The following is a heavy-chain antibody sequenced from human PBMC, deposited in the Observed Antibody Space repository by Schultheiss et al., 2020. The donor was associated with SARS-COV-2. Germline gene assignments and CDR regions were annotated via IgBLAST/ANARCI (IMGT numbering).Heavy chain of an antibody. CDR3: ARDAKTVAFWSGYQPYYYYGMDV. D-gene: IGHD3-3*01. J-gene: IGHJ6*02. CDR2: ISADNGNT. V-gene: IGHV1-18*01. CDR1: GYTFTSYG. Sequence: ASVKVSCKASGYTFTSYGISWVRQAPGQGIEWMGWISADNGNTNYAQKLQGRVTMTTDTSTSTAYMELRSLRSDDTAVYYCARDAKTVAFWSGYQPYYYYGMDVWGQGTTVTVSS.